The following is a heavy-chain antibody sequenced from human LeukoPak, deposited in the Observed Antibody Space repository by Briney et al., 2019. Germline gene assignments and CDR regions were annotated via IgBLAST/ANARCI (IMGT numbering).Heavy chain of an antibody. J-gene: IGHJ4*02. Sequence: GGSLRLSCAASRCTFSNYAMTWVRQAPGQGLEWVSAISGSGGRTYYADSLKGRFTISRDNSKNTLYLQMNSLRAEDTAVYYCAKALLLFSSDYFDYWGQGTLVTVSS. CDR2: ISGSGGRT. CDR3: AKALLLFSSDYFDY. CDR1: RCTFSNYA. D-gene: IGHD3-10*01. V-gene: IGHV3-23*01.